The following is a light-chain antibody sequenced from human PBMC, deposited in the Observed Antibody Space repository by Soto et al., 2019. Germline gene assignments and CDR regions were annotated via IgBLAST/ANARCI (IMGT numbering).Light chain of an antibody. CDR3: AAWDDTLFYL. J-gene: IGLJ1*01. CDR1: RSNIGTNA. CDR2: GDD. V-gene: IGLV1-44*01. Sequence: QSVLTQPPSASWTPGQRVTLSCSGSRSNIGTNAVAWYQHLPGTAPKLLICGDDQRPSGVPDRFSGSKSGTSASLAISGLHSDDEADYYFAAWDDTLFYLVGTGTQLTVL.